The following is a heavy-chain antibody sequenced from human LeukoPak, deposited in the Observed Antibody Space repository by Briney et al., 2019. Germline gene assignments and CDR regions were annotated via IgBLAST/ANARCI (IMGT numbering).Heavy chain of an antibody. V-gene: IGHV3-48*04. CDR2: ISSSGSTI. CDR3: AELGITMIGGV. D-gene: IGHD3-10*02. Sequence: GGSLRLSCAASGFNFSDYSMNWVRLAPGKGLEWVSYISSSGSTIYYADSVKGRFTISRDNAKNSLYLQMNSLRAEDTAVYYCAELGITMIGGVWGKGTTVTISS. J-gene: IGHJ6*04. CDR1: GFNFSDYS.